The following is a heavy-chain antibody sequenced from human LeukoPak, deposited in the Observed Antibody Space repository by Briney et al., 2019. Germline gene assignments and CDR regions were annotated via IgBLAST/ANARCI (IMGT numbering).Heavy chain of an antibody. CDR3: ARRSMTTVTD. D-gene: IGHD4-17*01. J-gene: IGHJ4*02. Sequence: SETLSLTCTVSGVSISSSSYYWGWIRQPPGKGLEWIGSIYYSGGTYSNPSLKSRATISVDTSKNQFSLKLTSVTAADTAVYYCARRSMTTVTDWGQGTLVTVSS. CDR1: GVSISSSSYY. V-gene: IGHV4-39*01. CDR2: IYYSGGT.